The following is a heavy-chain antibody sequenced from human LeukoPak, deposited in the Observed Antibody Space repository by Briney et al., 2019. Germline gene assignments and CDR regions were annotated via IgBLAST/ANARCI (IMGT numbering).Heavy chain of an antibody. Sequence: GESLKISCKGSGYSFTSYWIGWVRQMPGKGLEWMGIIYPGDSDTRYSPSFQGQVTISADKSISTAYLQWSSLKASDTAMYYCATPYSSSWYGMGFDYWGQGTLVTVSS. V-gene: IGHV5-51*01. J-gene: IGHJ4*02. D-gene: IGHD6-13*01. CDR2: IYPGDSDT. CDR3: ATPYSSSWYGMGFDY. CDR1: GYSFTSYW.